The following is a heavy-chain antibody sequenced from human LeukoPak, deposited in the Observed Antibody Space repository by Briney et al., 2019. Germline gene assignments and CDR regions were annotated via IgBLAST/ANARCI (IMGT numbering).Heavy chain of an antibody. J-gene: IGHJ4*02. D-gene: IGHD3-10*01. CDR1: GFTFDDYG. CDR2: INWNGGST. Sequence: GGSLRLSCAASGFTFDDYGMSGVRQAPGKGLEWVAGINWNGGSTGYADSVKGRFTISRDNAKNSLYLQMNSLRAEDTALYYCARAYGSEEYDYWGQGTLVTVSS. V-gene: IGHV3-20*04. CDR3: ARAYGSEEYDY.